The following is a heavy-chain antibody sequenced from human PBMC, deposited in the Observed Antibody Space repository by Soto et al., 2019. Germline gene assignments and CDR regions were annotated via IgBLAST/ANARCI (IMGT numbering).Heavy chain of an antibody. J-gene: IGHJ4*02. CDR2: IKEDGSEQ. CDR1: GFTFSGYW. D-gene: IGHD6-13*01. V-gene: IGHV3-7*05. Sequence: ESGGGLVQPGGSLRLSCAASGFTFSGYWMTWVRQAPGKGLEWVANIKEDGSEQYQVDSVKGRFTFSRDNAKKTLYLQMNSLRVEDTAVYYCARLTAAGGVDQFDYWGQGTLVTVSS. CDR3: ARLTAAGGVDQFDY.